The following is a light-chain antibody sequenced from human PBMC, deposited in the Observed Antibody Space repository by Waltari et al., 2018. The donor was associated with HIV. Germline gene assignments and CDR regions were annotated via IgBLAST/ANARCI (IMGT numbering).Light chain of an antibody. V-gene: IGKV3-20*01. CDR1: QSVNSNS. Sequence: EVVLTQSPDTLSLSPGEGAVLSCSDSQSVNSNSLAWYQQKPGQAPRLLIFAASSRATGIPDRFSGSGSGTDFTLAISGLKPEDFATYYCQQYGSSPQTFGQGTKLEIK. CDR2: AAS. J-gene: IGKJ2*01. CDR3: QQYGSSPQT.